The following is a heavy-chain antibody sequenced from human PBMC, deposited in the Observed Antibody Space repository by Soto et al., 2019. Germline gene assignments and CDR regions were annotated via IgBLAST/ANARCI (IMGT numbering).Heavy chain of an antibody. V-gene: IGHV2-5*02. CDR1: GFSLSTSGVG. CDR3: AHSSYDYVWGSYRFDAFDI. Sequence: QITLKESGPTLVKPTQTLTLTCTFSGFSLSTSGVGVGWIRQPPGKALEWLALIYWDDDKRYSPSLKSRLTITKDTSKNQVVLTMTNMDPVDTATYYCAHSSYDYVWGSYRFDAFDIWGQGTMVTVSS. CDR2: IYWDDDK. D-gene: IGHD3-16*02. J-gene: IGHJ3*02.